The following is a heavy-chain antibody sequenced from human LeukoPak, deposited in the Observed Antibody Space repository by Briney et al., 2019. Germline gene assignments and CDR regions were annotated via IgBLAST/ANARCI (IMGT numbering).Heavy chain of an antibody. J-gene: IGHJ5*02. CDR1: GGSFSGYY. Sequence: SETLSLTCAVYGGSFSGYYWSWIRQPPGKGLEWIGYIYHSGSTYYNPSLKSRVTISVDRSKNQFSLKLSSVTAADTAVYYCARVGRNWNYRWFDPWGQGTLVTVSS. CDR2: IYHSGST. D-gene: IGHD1-7*01. CDR3: ARVGRNWNYRWFDP. V-gene: IGHV4-30-2*01.